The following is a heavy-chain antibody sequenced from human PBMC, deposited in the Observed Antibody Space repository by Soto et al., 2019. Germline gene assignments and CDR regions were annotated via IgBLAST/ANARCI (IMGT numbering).Heavy chain of an antibody. CDR1: GDSVSSNSAA. CDR3: ARTRITAPGTFDY. D-gene: IGHD6-13*01. Sequence: SQTLSLTCAISGDSVSSNSAAWNWIRQSPSRGLEWLGGTYYRSKWYHDYGISVKTRVTINPDTSRNQFSLHLNSVTPEDTAVYYCARTRITAPGTFDYWGQGTLVTVSS. V-gene: IGHV6-1*01. J-gene: IGHJ4*02. CDR2: TYYRSKWYH.